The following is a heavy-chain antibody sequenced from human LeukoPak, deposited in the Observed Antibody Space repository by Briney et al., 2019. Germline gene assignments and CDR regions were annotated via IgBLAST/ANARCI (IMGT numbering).Heavy chain of an antibody. Sequence: GGTLRLSCAASGFTFNTYGMSSVRDAPGEGLEWVSGISGSGGSTYYADSVKGGVTISRDNSKNTLYLHMNSLRATDTLVYYCAKSPKLPDYFDYWGQGTLVTVSS. J-gene: IGHJ4*02. D-gene: IGHD6-6*01. CDR3: AKSPKLPDYFDY. V-gene: IGHV3-23*01. CDR2: ISGSGGST. CDR1: GFTFNTYG.